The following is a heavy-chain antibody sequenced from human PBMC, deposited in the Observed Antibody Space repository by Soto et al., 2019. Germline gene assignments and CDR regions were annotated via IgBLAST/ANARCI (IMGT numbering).Heavy chain of an antibody. CDR2: INAGNGNT. CDR1: GCTFTCYA. D-gene: IGHD6-19*01. V-gene: IGHV1-3*01. J-gene: IGHJ4*02. Sequence: ASVKVSGKGSGCTFTCYAMYWVRQAPGQRLEWMGWINAGNGNTKYSQKFQGRVTITRDTSASTAYMELSSLRSEDTAVYYCASRPPLYSSGWYYFDYWGQGTLVTVSS. CDR3: ASRPPLYSSGWYYFDY.